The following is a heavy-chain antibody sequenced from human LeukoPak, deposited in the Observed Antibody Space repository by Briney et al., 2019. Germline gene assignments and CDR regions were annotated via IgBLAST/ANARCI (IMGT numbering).Heavy chain of an antibody. CDR2: ISGSGGST. D-gene: IGHD4-17*01. J-gene: IGHJ4*02. CDR1: GFNFDNAW. CDR3: AKDLTLSVNDYGDAY. Sequence: GGSLRLSCAASGFNFDNAWMYWVRQAPGKGLEWVSAISGSGGSTYYADSVKGRFTISRDNSKNTLYLQMNSLRAEDTAVYYCAKDLTLSVNDYGDAYWGQGTLVTVSS. V-gene: IGHV3-23*01.